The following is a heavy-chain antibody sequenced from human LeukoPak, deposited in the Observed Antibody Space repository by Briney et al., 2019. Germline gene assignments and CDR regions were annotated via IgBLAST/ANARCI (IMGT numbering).Heavy chain of an antibody. D-gene: IGHD3-10*01. Sequence: GGSLRLSCAASGLTFSSYEMNWVRQAPGKGLDWVSYISSSGSTMYYADSVKGRFTISRDNAKNSLYLQINSLRAEDTAVYYCAREYYYGSLGDAFDIWGQGTMVTVSS. CDR1: GLTFSSYE. CDR2: ISSSGSTM. V-gene: IGHV3-48*03. J-gene: IGHJ3*02. CDR3: AREYYYGSLGDAFDI.